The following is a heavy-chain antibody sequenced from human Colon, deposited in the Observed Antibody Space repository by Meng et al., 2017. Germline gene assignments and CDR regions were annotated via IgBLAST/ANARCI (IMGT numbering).Heavy chain of an antibody. J-gene: IGHJ4*02. Sequence: QVQLQESGPGVVKPSQPLSLTCPTSGGSINSADYYWNWIRQSPGKGLEWLGYIHSSGNTYYTPSLKSRLTMSLDTSKNQFSLRLTSVTAADTAVYYCARNPVIPDARTFDFWGQGALVTVSS. CDR1: GGSINSADYY. V-gene: IGHV4-30-4*01. D-gene: IGHD2-2*01. CDR2: IHSSGNT. CDR3: ARNPVIPDARTFDF.